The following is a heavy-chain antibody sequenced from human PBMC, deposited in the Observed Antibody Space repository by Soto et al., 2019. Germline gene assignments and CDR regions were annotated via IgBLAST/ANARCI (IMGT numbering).Heavy chain of an antibody. Sequence: VKVSCKASGYTFTGYYVHWVREAPGQGLEWMGWINPETGGTSYAQKFQGRVTLSRDTSINTAYLELSSLRFDDAAVYFCARERFQVISDGMDVWGQGTTVTVSS. CDR1: GYTFTGYY. J-gene: IGHJ6*02. CDR2: INPETGGT. CDR3: ARERFQVISDGMDV. D-gene: IGHD2-21*01. V-gene: IGHV1-2*02.